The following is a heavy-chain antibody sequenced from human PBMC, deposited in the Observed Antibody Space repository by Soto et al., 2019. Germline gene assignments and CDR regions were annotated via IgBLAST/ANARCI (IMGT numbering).Heavy chain of an antibody. CDR2: ISSDGSST. CDR3: ALKHSSSWAYYYYYMDV. V-gene: IGHV3-74*01. Sequence: GGFLRLSCAASGFTFRSYWMHWVRQGPGKGLAWVARISSDGSSTSYADSVKGRFTISRDNAKNTLYLQMNSLRAEDTAVYYCALKHSSSWAYYYYYMDVWGKGTTVTVSS. D-gene: IGHD6-13*01. J-gene: IGHJ6*03. CDR1: GFTFRSYW.